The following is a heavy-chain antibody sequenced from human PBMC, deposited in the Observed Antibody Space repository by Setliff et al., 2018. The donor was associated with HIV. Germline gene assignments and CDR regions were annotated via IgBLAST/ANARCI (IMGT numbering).Heavy chain of an antibody. J-gene: IGHJ2*01. Sequence: PSETLSLTCTVSGASIGSSAYYWGCIRQPPGKGLEWIGSIYYSGSTYDNPSLKSRVTISRDTSKNHFSLKLSSVTAADTAIYYCARHPAVGSGSYAALKRYFDLWGRGTLVTVSS. D-gene: IGHD3-10*01. V-gene: IGHV4-39*01. CDR1: GASIGSSAYY. CDR3: ARHPAVGSGSYAALKRYFDL. CDR2: IYYSGST.